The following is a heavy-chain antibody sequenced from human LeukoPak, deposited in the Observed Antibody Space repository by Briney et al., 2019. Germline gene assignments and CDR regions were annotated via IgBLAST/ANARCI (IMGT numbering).Heavy chain of an antibody. V-gene: IGHV3-11*01. CDR1: GFTFSDYY. CDR2: ISSSGSTI. D-gene: IGHD3-22*01. J-gene: IGHJ3*02. Sequence: PGRSLRLSCAASGFTFSDYYMSWIRQAPGKGLEWVSYISSSGSTIYYADSVKGRFTISRDNAKNSLYLQMNSLRAEDTAVYYCARDHPYYYDSSGSNDAFDIWGQGTMVTVSS. CDR3: ARDHPYYYDSSGSNDAFDI.